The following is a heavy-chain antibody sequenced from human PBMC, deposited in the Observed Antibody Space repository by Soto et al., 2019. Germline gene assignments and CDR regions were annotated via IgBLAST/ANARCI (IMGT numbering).Heavy chain of an antibody. V-gene: IGHV3-23*01. CDR3: AKDRGPRPDAFDI. J-gene: IGHJ3*02. Sequence: GGSLRLSCAASGFTFNIYAMNWVRQAPGRGLEWVSGISGSGGVKYYGDSVKGRFAISRDNSKNTLYLQMNSLRAEDMAIYYCAKDRGPRPDAFDIWGQGTLVTVSS. CDR2: ISGSGGVK. CDR1: GFTFNIYA. D-gene: IGHD3-10*01.